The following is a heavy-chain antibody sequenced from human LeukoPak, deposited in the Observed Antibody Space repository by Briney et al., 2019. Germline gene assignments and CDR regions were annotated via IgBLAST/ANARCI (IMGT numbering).Heavy chain of an antibody. V-gene: IGHV4-34*01. CDR3: ARAMGYSSGWYGGGLDY. D-gene: IGHD6-19*01. J-gene: IGHJ4*02. Sequence: SETLSLTCAVYGGSFSDYYWSWIRQPPGKGLEWIGEINHSGSTNYNPSLKSRVTISVETSKNQFSLKLNSVTPEDTAVYYCARAMGYSSGWYGGGLDYWGQGTLVTVSS. CDR2: INHSGST. CDR1: GGSFSDYY.